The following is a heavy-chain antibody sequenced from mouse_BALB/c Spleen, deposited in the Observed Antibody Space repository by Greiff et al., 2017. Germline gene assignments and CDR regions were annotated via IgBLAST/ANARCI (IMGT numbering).Heavy chain of an antibody. CDR3: ARLNWDWYFDV. J-gene: IGHJ1*01. CDR1: GISITTGNYR. CDR2: IYYSGTI. D-gene: IGHD4-1*01. V-gene: IGHV3-5*02. Sequence: VQLKESGPGLVKPSQTVSLTCTVTGISITTGNYRWSWIRQFPGNKLEWIGYIYYSGTITYNPSLTSRTTITRDTSKNQFFLEMNSLTAEDTATYYCARLNWDWYFDVWGAGTTVTVSS.